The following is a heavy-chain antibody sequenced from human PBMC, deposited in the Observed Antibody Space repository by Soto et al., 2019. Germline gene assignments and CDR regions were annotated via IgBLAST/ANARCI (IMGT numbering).Heavy chain of an antibody. J-gene: IGHJ4*02. V-gene: IGHV4-39*01. CDR3: ARHMRAVADPLAY. Sequence: PSETLSLTCTVSGGSIRDTIYYWGWIRQPPGKGLEWIGSIHYSGSTHYNPSLKSRVTISVDPSKSQFSLNLTSVTPADTSVYSCARHMRAVADPLAYWGQGTVVTVYS. CDR2: IHYSGST. CDR1: GGSIRDTIYY. D-gene: IGHD6-19*01.